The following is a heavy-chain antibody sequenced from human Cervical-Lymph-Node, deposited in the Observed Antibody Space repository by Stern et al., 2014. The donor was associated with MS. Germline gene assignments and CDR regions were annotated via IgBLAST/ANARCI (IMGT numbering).Heavy chain of an antibody. CDR3: ARTKDSSIGARPGEYHYVGMDV. CDR1: GYTFITHY. J-gene: IGHJ6*02. CDR2: INPSGGST. V-gene: IGHV1-46*01. Sequence: VQLVESGAEVKKPGASVKLSCKASGYTFITHYMHWVRQAPGQGLEWMGLINPSGGSTTYAQTFQGRVTMTRDTSTSTVYMDLSSLRSEDTAVYYCARTKDSSIGARPGEYHYVGMDVWGQGTTVSVPS. D-gene: IGHD6-6*01.